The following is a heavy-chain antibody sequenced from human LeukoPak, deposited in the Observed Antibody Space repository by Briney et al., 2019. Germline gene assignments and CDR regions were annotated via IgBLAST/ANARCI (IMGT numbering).Heavy chain of an antibody. CDR1: GFSFRSHG. CDR2: ITSSGSSI. Sequence: GGSLRLSCAASGFSFRSHGMNWVRQAPGKGLEWVSYITSSGSSIHYADSVKGRFTISRDNAKNSLYLQMNSLRAEGTAVYYCARDVATSGWATFYWGPGTLVTVSS. D-gene: IGHD6-19*01. CDR3: ARDVATSGWATFY. V-gene: IGHV3-48*01. J-gene: IGHJ4*02.